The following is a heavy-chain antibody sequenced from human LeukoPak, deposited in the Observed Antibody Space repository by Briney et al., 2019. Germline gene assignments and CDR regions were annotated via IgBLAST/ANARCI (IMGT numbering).Heavy chain of an antibody. J-gene: IGHJ4*02. Sequence: ASVKVSCKASGYTFTSYGISWVRQAPGQGLEWMGWISAYNGNINYAQKLQGRVTMTTDTSTSTAYMELRSLRSDDTAVYYCARSPSDSSGYYWTRGGPTNFDYWGQGTLVTVSS. CDR2: ISAYNGNI. D-gene: IGHD3-22*01. CDR1: GYTFTSYG. V-gene: IGHV1-18*01. CDR3: ARSPSDSSGYYWTRGGPTNFDY.